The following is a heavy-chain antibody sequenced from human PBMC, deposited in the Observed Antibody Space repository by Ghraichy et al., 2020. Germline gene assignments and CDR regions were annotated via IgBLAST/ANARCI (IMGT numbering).Heavy chain of an antibody. Sequence: SETLSLTCSVSGDSISSSSYFWGWIRQPPGKGLEWIGSSYYSGSTYYNPSLKSRVTISVDTSKNQLSLKLSSVTAADTAVFYCATRSRRYDILTGYYFDYWGQGTLVTVSS. CDR3: ATRSRRYDILTGYYFDY. J-gene: IGHJ4*02. CDR2: SYYSGST. D-gene: IGHD3-9*01. CDR1: GDSISSSSYF. V-gene: IGHV4-39*01.